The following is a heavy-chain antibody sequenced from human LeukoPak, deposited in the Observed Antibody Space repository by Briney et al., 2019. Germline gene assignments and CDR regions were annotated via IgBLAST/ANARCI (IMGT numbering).Heavy chain of an antibody. Sequence: GGSLRLSCAASGFTFSSYGMHWVRQAPGKGLEWVAFIRYDGSNKYYADSVKGRFTISRDNAKNSLYLQMNSLRAEDTAVYYCARDFFMTPDYWGQGTLVTVSS. J-gene: IGHJ4*02. CDR1: GFTFSSYG. CDR2: IRYDGSNK. CDR3: ARDFFMTPDY. V-gene: IGHV3-30*02. D-gene: IGHD3-16*01.